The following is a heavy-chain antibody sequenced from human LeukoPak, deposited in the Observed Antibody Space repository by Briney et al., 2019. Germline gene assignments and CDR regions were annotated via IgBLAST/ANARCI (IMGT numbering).Heavy chain of an antibody. CDR3: TRDANHYGGMDV. CDR2: IHSDGSTT. Sequence: PGGSLGLSCAVSGITVSKYWMHWVRQVPGKGLVWVSRIHSDGSTTDYADSVKGRFTITRDSAKNTLYLEMNSLRVEDTAVYYCTRDANHYGGMDVWGQGTTATVSS. CDR1: GITVSKYW. J-gene: IGHJ6*02. V-gene: IGHV3-74*01.